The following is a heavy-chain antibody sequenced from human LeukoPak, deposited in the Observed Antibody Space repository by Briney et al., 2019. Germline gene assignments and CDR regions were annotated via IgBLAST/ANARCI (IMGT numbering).Heavy chain of an antibody. V-gene: IGHV3-49*04. CDR1: GFTFGDYA. CDR2: IRSKAYGGTT. Sequence: GGSLRLSCTASGFTFGDYAMSWVRQAPGKGLEWVGFIRSKAYGGTTEYAASVKGRFTISRDNSRNTLYLQMNSLRAEDTAIYYCANRNWGLPFDYWGQGTLVTVSS. D-gene: IGHD7-27*01. CDR3: ANRNWGLPFDY. J-gene: IGHJ4*02.